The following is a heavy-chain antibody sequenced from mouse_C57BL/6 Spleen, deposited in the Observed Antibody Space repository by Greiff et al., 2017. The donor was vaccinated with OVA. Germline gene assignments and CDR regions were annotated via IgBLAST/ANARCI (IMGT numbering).Heavy chain of an antibody. CDR3: TAYDYVSYYAMDY. J-gene: IGHJ4*01. Sequence: EVKLMESGGGLVQPGGSMKLSCVASGFTFSNYWMNWVRQSPEKGLEWVAQIRLKSDNYATHYAESVKGRFTISRDDSKSSVYLQMNNLRAEDTRIYYCTAYDYVSYYAMDYWGQGTSVTVSS. D-gene: IGHD2-4*01. V-gene: IGHV6-3*01. CDR1: GFTFSNYW. CDR2: IRLKSDNYAT.